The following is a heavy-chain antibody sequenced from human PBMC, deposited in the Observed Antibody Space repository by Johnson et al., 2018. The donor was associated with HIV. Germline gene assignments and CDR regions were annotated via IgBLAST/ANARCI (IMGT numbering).Heavy chain of an antibody. D-gene: IGHD6-6*01. CDR1: GFTFSSYP. V-gene: IGHV3-30*04. Sequence: QVQLVESGGGVVQPGRSLRLSCAASGFTFSSYPMHWVRQAPGKGLEWVAFISYDGSNKYYADSVKGRFTISRDNSKNTLYLQMNSLRAEDTAGYYCARDITAARPSAFDIWGQGTMVTVSS. J-gene: IGHJ3*02. CDR2: ISYDGSNK. CDR3: ARDITAARPSAFDI.